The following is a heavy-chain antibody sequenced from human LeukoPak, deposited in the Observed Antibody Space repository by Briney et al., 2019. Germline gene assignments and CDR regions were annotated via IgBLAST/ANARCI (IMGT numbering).Heavy chain of an antibody. CDR2: VYYSGST. J-gene: IGHJ4*02. Sequence: SETLSLTCTVSGGSITSRAYYWGWIRQPPGKGLEWIGSVYYSGSTYHNPSPKSRVTMSVDTSKNQFSLKLSSVTAADTAVYYCASLDYGGNYVDDWGRGTLVTVSS. D-gene: IGHD4-23*01. CDR3: ASLDYGGNYVDD. CDR1: GGSITSRAYY. V-gene: IGHV4-39*07.